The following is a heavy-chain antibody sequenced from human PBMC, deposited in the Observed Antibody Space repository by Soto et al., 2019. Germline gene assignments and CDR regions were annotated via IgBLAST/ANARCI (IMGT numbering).Heavy chain of an antibody. CDR2: IYYSGST. Sequence: ASETLSLTCTVSGGSISSGGYYWSWIRQHPGKGLEWIGYIYYSGSTYYNPSLKSRVTISVDTSKNQFSLKLSSVTAADTAVYYCARAPYDSSGYYPYYFDYWGQGTLVTVSS. D-gene: IGHD3-22*01. CDR1: GGSISSGGYY. CDR3: ARAPYDSSGYYPYYFDY. V-gene: IGHV4-31*03. J-gene: IGHJ4*02.